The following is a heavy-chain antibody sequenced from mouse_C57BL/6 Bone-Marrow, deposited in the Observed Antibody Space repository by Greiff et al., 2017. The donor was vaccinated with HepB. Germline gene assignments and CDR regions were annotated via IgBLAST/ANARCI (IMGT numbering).Heavy chain of an antibody. CDR3: ARIYAMDY. CDR2: FYPGDGDT. V-gene: IGHV1-82*01. J-gene: IGHJ4*01. CDR1: GYAFSSSW. Sequence: VQLKESGPELVKPGASVKISCKASGYAFSSSWLNWVKQRPGKGLAWIGRFYPGDGDTNYNGKFKDKATLTADKSSSTAYMQLSSLTSEDSAVYFCARIYAMDYWGQGTSVTVSS.